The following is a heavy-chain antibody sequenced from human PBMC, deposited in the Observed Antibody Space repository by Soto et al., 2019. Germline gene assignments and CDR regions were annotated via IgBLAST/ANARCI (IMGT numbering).Heavy chain of an antibody. J-gene: IGHJ6*02. D-gene: IGHD3-10*01. CDR1: GFTFSSYG. CDR2: IWYDGSNK. V-gene: IGHV3-33*01. CDR3: ARDRGFYGMDV. Sequence: LRLSCAASGFTFSSYGMHWVRQAPGKGLEWVAVIWYDGSNKYYADSVKGRFTISRDNSKNTLYLQMNSLRAEDTAVYYCARDRGFYGMDVWGQGTTVTVSS.